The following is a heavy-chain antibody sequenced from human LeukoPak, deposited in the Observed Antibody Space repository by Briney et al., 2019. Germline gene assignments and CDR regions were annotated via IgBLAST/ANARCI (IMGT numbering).Heavy chain of an antibody. J-gene: IGHJ4*02. Sequence: TGGSLRLSCAASGYTFTSYAMHWVRQAPGQRLEWMGWINAGNGNTKYSQKFQGRVTITRDTSASTAYMELSSLRSEDTAVYYCARSMVRGAGQNDYWGQGTLVTVSS. CDR2: INAGNGNT. D-gene: IGHD3-10*01. CDR3: ARSMVRGAGQNDY. CDR1: GYTFTSYA. V-gene: IGHV1-3*01.